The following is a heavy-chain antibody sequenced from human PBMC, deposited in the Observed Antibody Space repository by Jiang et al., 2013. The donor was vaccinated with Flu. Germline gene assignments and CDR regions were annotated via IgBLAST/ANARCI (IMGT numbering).Heavy chain of an antibody. CDR2: IIPIFGTA. Sequence: SGAEVKKPGSSVKVSCKASGGTFSSYAISWVRQAPGQGLEWMGGIIPIFGTANYAQKFQGRVTITADESTSTAYMELSSLRSEDTAVYYCARYPAGFCSGGSCYRTTDAFDIWGQGTMVTVSS. V-gene: IGHV1-69*01. J-gene: IGHJ3*02. CDR3: ARYPAGFCSGGSCYRTTDAFDI. CDR1: GGTFSSYA. D-gene: IGHD2-15*01.